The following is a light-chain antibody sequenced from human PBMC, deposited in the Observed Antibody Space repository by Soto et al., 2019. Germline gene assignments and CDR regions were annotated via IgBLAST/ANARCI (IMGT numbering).Light chain of an antibody. CDR3: QQYDSFSVT. Sequence: EVVLTQSTGTLSLSPGERATLSCRASQSLTNNYFAWYQQKPGRALRLLIDGASTRATGIPARFSGSGSGTEFTLTISSLQPEDFATYYCQQYDSFSVTFGQGTNVDI. V-gene: IGKV3-20*01. CDR1: QSLTNNY. J-gene: IGKJ1*01. CDR2: GAS.